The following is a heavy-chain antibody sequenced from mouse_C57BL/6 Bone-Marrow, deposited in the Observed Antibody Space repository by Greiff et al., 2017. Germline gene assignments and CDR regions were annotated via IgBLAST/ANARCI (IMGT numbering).Heavy chain of an antibody. CDR2: IDPEDGET. D-gene: IGHD1-1*01. CDR3: ALWGDYYGSLGYFDV. CDR1: GFNIKDYY. Sequence: EVKLQESGAELVKPGASVKLSCTASGFNIKDYYMHWVKQRTEQGLEWIGRIDPEDGETKYAPKFQGKATITADTTSKTAYLQLSSLTSEDTAVYYCALWGDYYGSLGYFDVWGTGTTVTVSS. V-gene: IGHV14-2*01. J-gene: IGHJ1*03.